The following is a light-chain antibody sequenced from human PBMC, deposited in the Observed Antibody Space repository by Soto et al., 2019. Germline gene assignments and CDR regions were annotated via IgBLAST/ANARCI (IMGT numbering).Light chain of an antibody. CDR3: QQYKSYSQFT. Sequence: DIQMTQSPSTLSASVGDRVTITCRASQSISSWLAWYQQKPGKDPKLLIYKASSLESGVPSRFSGSGSGTEFTLTISSLQPDDFATYYCQQYKSYSQFTFGPGTKVDIK. V-gene: IGKV1-5*03. CDR2: KAS. CDR1: QSISSW. J-gene: IGKJ3*01.